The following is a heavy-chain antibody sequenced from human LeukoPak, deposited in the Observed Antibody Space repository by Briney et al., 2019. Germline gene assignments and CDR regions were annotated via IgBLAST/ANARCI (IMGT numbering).Heavy chain of an antibody. J-gene: IGHJ4*02. CDR1: GASISRHD. D-gene: IGHD5-24*01. V-gene: IGHV4-59*11. Sequence: SETLSLTCIVSGASISRHDWSRIRQTPEKGLEWIGYIDYSGNTNYKPSPKSRVTISVDTSKNQSSLKVSSVTAADTAFYYCARDGYNSGYFDHWGQGTLVTVSS. CDR2: IDYSGNT. CDR3: ARDGYNSGYFDH.